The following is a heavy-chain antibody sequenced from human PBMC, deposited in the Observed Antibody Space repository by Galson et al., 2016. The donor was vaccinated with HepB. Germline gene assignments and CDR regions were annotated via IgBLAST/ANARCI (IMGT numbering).Heavy chain of an antibody. D-gene: IGHD6-19*01. CDR2: IDNSGNT. CDR3: ARTYASGWYADY. V-gene: IGHV4-4*02. Sequence: SETLSLTCAVSGGSISSTNWWTWVRQPPGKGLEWIGEIDNSGNTNYNPSLKSRVAISVDTSTNHFSLTLSSVTAADTAIYYCARTYASGWYADYWGQGVLVTVSA. J-gene: IGHJ4*02. CDR1: GGSISSTNW.